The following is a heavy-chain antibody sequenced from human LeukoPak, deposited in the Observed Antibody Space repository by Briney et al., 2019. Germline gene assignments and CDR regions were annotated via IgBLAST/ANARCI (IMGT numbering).Heavy chain of an antibody. V-gene: IGHV3-23*01. CDR3: AKQARGWYERYYYYMDV. D-gene: IGHD6-19*01. CDR1: GFTFSSYG. CDR2: ISGSGGST. Sequence: GGSLRLSCAASGFTFSSYGTSWVRQAPGKGLEWVSAISGSGGSTYYADSVKGRFTISRDNSKNTLYLQMNSLRAEDTAVYYCAKQARGWYERYYYYMDVWGKGTTVTVSS. J-gene: IGHJ6*03.